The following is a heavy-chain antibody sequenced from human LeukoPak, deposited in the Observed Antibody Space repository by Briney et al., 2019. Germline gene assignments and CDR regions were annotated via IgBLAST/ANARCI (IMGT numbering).Heavy chain of an antibody. Sequence: GLSLPSSSQGSRYGFTNYWIGWARPMPGKGRGWMGIIYPGDSDTRYSPSFQGQVTISADKSISTAYLQWSSLKASDTAMYYCAIHSSGWYGPCDYWGQGTLVTVSS. V-gene: IGHV5-51*01. J-gene: IGHJ4*02. CDR1: RYGFTNYW. D-gene: IGHD6-19*01. CDR2: IYPGDSDT. CDR3: AIHSSGWYGPCDY.